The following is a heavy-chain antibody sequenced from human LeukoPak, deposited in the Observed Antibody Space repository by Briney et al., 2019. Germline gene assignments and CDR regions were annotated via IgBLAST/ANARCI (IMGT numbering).Heavy chain of an antibody. Sequence: PGESLKISCKGSGYSFTTYWIGWVRQMPGKGLEWMGIIYPGDSDTRYSPSFQGQVTISADKSISTAYLQWSSLKASDTAMYYCARLSVVAGTASYYFDYWGQGTLVTVSS. D-gene: IGHD6-19*01. V-gene: IGHV5-51*01. CDR2: IYPGDSDT. J-gene: IGHJ4*02. CDR1: GYSFTTYW. CDR3: ARLSVVAGTASYYFDY.